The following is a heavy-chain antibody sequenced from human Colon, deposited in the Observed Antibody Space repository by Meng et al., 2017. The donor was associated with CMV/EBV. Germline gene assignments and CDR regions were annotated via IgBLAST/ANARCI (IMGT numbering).Heavy chain of an antibody. CDR3: VRGGTAMVAHFDY. J-gene: IGHJ4*02. V-gene: IGHV4-39*07. Sequence: APGLLKASVPLSLTCTVSGDSINSNTYNWGWIRQPPGKGLEWIGNVYYTEGTYYNPSLKSRVTISIDTSMNQFSLKLSSVTAADTAIYYCVRGGTAMVAHFDYWGQGALVTVSS. CDR2: VYYTEGT. CDR1: GDSINSNTYN. D-gene: IGHD5-18*01.